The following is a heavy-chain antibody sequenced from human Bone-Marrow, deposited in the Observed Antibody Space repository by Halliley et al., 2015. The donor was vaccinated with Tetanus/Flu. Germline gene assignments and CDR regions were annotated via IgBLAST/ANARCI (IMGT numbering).Heavy chain of an antibody. CDR2: IFHSGST. J-gene: IGHJ4*02. Sequence: TLSLTCAVSGGSIITSNWWSWVRQSPGKGLEWLGEIFHSGSTNYNPSFESRLTISVDEANNKFSLSLSSVTAADTAVYYCVRDYMIWGARGLDYWGQGMLVTVSS. CDR1: GGSIITSNW. V-gene: IGHV4-4*02. CDR3: VRDYMIWGARGLDY. D-gene: IGHD3-10*01.